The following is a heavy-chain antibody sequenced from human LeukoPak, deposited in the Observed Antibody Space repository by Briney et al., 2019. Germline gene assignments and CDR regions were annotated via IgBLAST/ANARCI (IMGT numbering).Heavy chain of an antibody. V-gene: IGHV4-59*08. Sequence: PSETLSLTCTVSGGSISSYYCGWIRQPPGKGLECIGYIYNSGSTNYNPSLKSRVSISVDTSKNQLSLKLSSVTAADTAVYYCARSAIDAFTIAGQGTMVTVSS. CDR2: IYNSGST. J-gene: IGHJ3*02. CDR1: GGSISSYY. D-gene: IGHD6-25*01. CDR3: ARSAIDAFTI.